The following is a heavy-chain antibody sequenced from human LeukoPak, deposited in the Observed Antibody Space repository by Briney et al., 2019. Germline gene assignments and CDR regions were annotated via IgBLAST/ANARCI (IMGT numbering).Heavy chain of an antibody. D-gene: IGHD3-22*01. Sequence: GGSLRLSCAASGFTFSNYAMSWVRQAPGKGLEWVSAVSGSGGNTYYADSAKGRFTISRDNSKNTVYLQMNSLRGEDTAVYYCAKESYYYDSSGCAYCDYWGQGTLVTVSS. J-gene: IGHJ4*02. CDR3: AKESYYYDSSGCAYCDY. CDR1: GFTFSNYA. CDR2: VSGSGGNT. V-gene: IGHV3-23*01.